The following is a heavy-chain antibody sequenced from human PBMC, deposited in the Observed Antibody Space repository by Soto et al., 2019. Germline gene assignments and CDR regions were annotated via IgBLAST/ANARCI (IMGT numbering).Heavy chain of an antibody. J-gene: IGHJ4*02. V-gene: IGHV1-58*01. Sequence: SVKVSCKASGFTFTSSAVQWVRQARGQRLEWIGWIVVGSGNTNYAQKFQERVTITRDMSTSTAYMELSSLRSEDTAVYYCAAADYDSSGYYPFPILFWCQRTLVTVSS. D-gene: IGHD3-22*01. CDR3: AAADYDSSGYYPFPILF. CDR1: GFTFTSSA. CDR2: IVVGSGNT.